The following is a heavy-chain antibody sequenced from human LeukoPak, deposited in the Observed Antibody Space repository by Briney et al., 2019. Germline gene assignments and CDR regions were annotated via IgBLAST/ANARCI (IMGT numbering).Heavy chain of an antibody. D-gene: IGHD3-10*01. V-gene: IGHV3-48*03. J-gene: IGHJ5*02. CDR3: ASTPQGNEWFDP. CDR2: ISSSGSTI. CDR1: GFTFSSYE. Sequence: PGGSLRLSCAASGFTFSSYEMNWVRQAPGKGLEWVSYISSSGSTIYYADSVKGRFTISRDNAKNSLYLQMNSLRAEDTAVYYCASTPQGNEWFDPWGQGTLVTVSS.